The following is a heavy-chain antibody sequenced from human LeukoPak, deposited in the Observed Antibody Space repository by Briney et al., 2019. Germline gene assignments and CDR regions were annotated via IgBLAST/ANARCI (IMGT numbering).Heavy chain of an antibody. V-gene: IGHV4-34*01. D-gene: IGHD5-24*01. J-gene: IGHJ4*02. CDR1: GGSFSGYY. CDR2: INHSGST. Sequence: SETLSLTCAVYGGSFSGYYWSWIRQPPGKGLEWIGEINHSGSTNYNPSLKSRVTISVDTSKNQFSLKLSSVTAADTAVYYCARSHIATTPYFDYWGQGTLVTVSS. CDR3: ARSHIATTPYFDY.